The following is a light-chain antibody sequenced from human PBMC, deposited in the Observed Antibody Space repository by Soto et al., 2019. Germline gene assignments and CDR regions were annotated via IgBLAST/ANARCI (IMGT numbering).Light chain of an antibody. CDR1: QGISNS. V-gene: IGKV1-27*01. Sequence: DIQMTQSPSSLSASLGDTVTIYCRASQGISNSLAWVQQKQGRVPQFLIYAASTLQPGVPPRFSGSGSATDCTLTLSRLQPEDVSTYYCQNFTGAPLTFGPGTRVDIK. CDR3: QNFTGAPLT. J-gene: IGKJ3*01. CDR2: AAS.